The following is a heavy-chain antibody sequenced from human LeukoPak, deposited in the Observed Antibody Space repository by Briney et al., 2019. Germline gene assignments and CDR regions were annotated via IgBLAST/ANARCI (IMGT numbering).Heavy chain of an antibody. CDR1: GFTFSSYW. J-gene: IGHJ2*01. CDR3: AREDSSVGWYFDL. Sequence: GGSLRLSCAASGFTFSSYWMSWVRQAPGKGLEWVANIKQDGSEKYYVDSVRGRFTISRDNAKSSLYLQMNSLRAEDTAVYYCAREDSSVGWYFDLWGRGTLVTVSS. D-gene: IGHD6-19*01. V-gene: IGHV3-7*01. CDR2: IKQDGSEK.